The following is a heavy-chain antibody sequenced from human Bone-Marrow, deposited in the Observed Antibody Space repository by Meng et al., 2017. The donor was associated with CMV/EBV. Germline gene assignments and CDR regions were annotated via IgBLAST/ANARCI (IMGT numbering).Heavy chain of an antibody. J-gene: IGHJ5*02. CDR1: GFTFSAYT. Sequence: GGSLRLSCAAYGFTFSAYTIHWVRQAPGKGLEWVAVITYDGTKKYYADSVQGRFTISRDNSMNPLYLQMNSLRAEDTALYYCARDSLRESDGYNSDWFDPWGQGTLVTFSS. D-gene: IGHD5-24*01. CDR3: ARDSLRESDGYNSDWFDP. V-gene: IGHV3-30*04. CDR2: ITYDGTKK.